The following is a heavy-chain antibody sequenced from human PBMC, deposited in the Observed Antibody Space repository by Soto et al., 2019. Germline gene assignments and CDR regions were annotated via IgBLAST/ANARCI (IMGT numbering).Heavy chain of an antibody. Sequence: ASVKVSCKASGYTFTSYAMHWVRQAPGQRLEWMGWINAGNGNTKYSQKFQGRVTITRDTSASTAYMELSSLRSEDTAVYYCAVFKGTHYYYGMDVWGQGTTVTV. CDR3: AVFKGTHYYYGMDV. CDR2: INAGNGNT. V-gene: IGHV1-3*01. CDR1: GYTFTSYA. J-gene: IGHJ6*02.